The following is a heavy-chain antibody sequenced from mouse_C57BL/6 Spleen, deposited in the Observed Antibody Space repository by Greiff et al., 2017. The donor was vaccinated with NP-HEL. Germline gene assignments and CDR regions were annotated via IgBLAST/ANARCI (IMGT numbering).Heavy chain of an antibody. D-gene: IGHD2-4*01. CDR2: INPNNGGT. V-gene: IGHV1-22*01. J-gene: IGHJ4*01. Sequence: VQLKQSGPELVKPGASVKMSCKASGYTFTDYNMHWVKQSHGKSLEWIGYINPNNGGTSYNQKFKGKATLTVNKSSSTAYMELRSLTSEDSAVYYCARGDYDVYYAMDYWGQGTSGTVSS. CDR3: ARGDYDVYYAMDY. CDR1: GYTFTDYN.